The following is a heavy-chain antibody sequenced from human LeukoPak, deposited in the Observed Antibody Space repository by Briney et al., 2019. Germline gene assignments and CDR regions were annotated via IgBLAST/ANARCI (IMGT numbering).Heavy chain of an antibody. CDR3: ARCLTKDYFDY. J-gene: IGHJ4*02. V-gene: IGHV5-51*01. CDR2: IYSGDSDT. Sequence: GESLRISCKGSGSSFTSYWIGWVRQLPGKGLEWMGIIYSGDSDTRYSPSFQGQVTISADKSISTAYLQWSSLKASDTAMYYRARCLTKDYFDYWGQGTLVTVSS. CDR1: GSSFTSYW.